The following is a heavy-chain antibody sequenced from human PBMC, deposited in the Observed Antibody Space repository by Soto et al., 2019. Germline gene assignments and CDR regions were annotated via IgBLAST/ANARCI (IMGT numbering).Heavy chain of an antibody. CDR1: GFTFSSQA. V-gene: IGHV3-48*02. CDR2: ISSRSTTI. CDR3: ASVTGGFRFDY. Sequence: GGSVRLSCAASGFTFSSQAMNWVRQAPGKGLEWLSYISSRSTTIYYADAVKGRFTISRDNAKNSLSLQMNSLRDEDTAVYYCASVTGGFRFDYWGQGTLVTVS. D-gene: IGHD2-8*02. J-gene: IGHJ4*02.